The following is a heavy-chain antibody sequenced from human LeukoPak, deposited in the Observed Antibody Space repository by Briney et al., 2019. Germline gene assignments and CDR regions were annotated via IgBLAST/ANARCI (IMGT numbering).Heavy chain of an antibody. J-gene: IGHJ4*02. CDR3: ARGFRGASFDY. CDR2: IYHSGST. Sequence: PSETLYLTCSVSGGSMSSYYWSWIRQSPGKGLEWIGYIYHSGSTDYNSPLKSRVTISEDTSKKQFSLKVSSVTAADTAVYYCARGFRGASFDYWGQGTLVTVSS. V-gene: IGHV4-59*01. CDR1: GGSMSSYY. D-gene: IGHD1-26*01.